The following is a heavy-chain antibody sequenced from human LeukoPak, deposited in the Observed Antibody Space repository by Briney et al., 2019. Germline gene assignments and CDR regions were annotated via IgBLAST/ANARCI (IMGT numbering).Heavy chain of an antibody. Sequence: ASVKVSCKASGYTFSSYDINWVRQATGQGLEWMGWMSPNNGNTGYAQKFQGRVTMTRDTSISTAYMELSSLRSEDTAVYYCARMSYYDSSGDNWFDPWGQGTLVTVSS. CDR2: MSPNNGNT. CDR3: ARMSYYDSSGDNWFDP. J-gene: IGHJ5*02. D-gene: IGHD3-22*01. V-gene: IGHV1-8*01. CDR1: GYTFSSYD.